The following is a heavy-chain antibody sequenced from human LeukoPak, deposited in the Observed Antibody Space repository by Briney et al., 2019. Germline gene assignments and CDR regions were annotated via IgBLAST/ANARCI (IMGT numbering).Heavy chain of an antibody. Sequence: SVKVPCKASGGTFSSYAISWVRQAPGQGLEWMGGIIPIFGTANYAQKFQGRVTITADESTSTAYMELSSLRSEDTAVYYCARDRVDTAMVPFDYWGQGTLVTVSS. D-gene: IGHD5-18*01. CDR2: IIPIFGTA. CDR1: GGTFSSYA. J-gene: IGHJ4*02. CDR3: ARDRVDTAMVPFDY. V-gene: IGHV1-69*01.